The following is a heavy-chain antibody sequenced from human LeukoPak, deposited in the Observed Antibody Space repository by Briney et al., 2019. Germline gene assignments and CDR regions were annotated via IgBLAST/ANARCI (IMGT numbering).Heavy chain of an antibody. CDR2: INHSGST. V-gene: IGHV4-34*01. Sequence: PSETLSLTCAVYGGSFSGYYWSWIRQPPGKGLEWIGEINHSGSTNYNPSLRSRVTISVDTSKNQFSLTLSSVTAADTAVYYCARESFPPSSSRYYYYYYMDVWGKGTTVTVSS. CDR3: ARESFPPSSSRYYYYYYMDV. J-gene: IGHJ6*03. CDR1: GGSFSGYY. D-gene: IGHD6-6*01.